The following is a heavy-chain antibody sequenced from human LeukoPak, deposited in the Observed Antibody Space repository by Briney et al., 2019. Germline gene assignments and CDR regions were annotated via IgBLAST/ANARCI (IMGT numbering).Heavy chain of an antibody. V-gene: IGHV1-69*13. CDR2: IIPIFGTA. D-gene: IGHD3-9*01. J-gene: IGHJ4*02. Sequence: SVKVSCKASGGTFSSYAISWVRQAPGQGLEWMGGIIPIFGTANYAQKFQGRVTITADESTSTAYMELSRLRSDDTAVYYCARGPTGYYSAPDYWGQGTLVTVSS. CDR1: GGTFSSYA. CDR3: ARGPTGYYSAPDY.